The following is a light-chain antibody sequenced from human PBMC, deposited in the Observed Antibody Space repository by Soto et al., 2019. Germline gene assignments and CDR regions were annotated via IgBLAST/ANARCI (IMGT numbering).Light chain of an antibody. J-gene: IGLJ3*02. CDR1: SSNIGANYD. CDR2: ANN. V-gene: IGLV1-40*01. CDR3: ETWDRDSWV. Sequence: QSVLTQPPSVSGAPGQRVTISCTGSSSNIGANYDVHWYQQRPGSAPKLLIFANNNRPSGVPDRFSGSKSSTSASLAITGLQAEDEGDYYCETWDRDSWVFGGGTKLTVL.